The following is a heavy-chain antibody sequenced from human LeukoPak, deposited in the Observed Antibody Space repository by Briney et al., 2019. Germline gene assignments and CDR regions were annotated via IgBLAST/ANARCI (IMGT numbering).Heavy chain of an antibody. CDR2: INHSGST. CDR1: GGSFSGYY. Sequence: SETLSLTCAVYGGSFSGYYWSWIRQPPGKGLEWIGEINHSGSTNYNPSLKSRVTISVDTSKNQFSLKLSSVTAADTAVYYCASPGIVAAGTDRGFDYWGQGTLVTVSS. J-gene: IGHJ4*02. V-gene: IGHV4-34*01. D-gene: IGHD6-13*01. CDR3: ASPGIVAAGTDRGFDY.